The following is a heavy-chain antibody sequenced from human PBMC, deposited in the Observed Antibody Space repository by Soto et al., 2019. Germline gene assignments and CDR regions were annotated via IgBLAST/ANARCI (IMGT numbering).Heavy chain of an antibody. CDR1: GFTFSSYW. CDR2: IKQDGSEK. D-gene: IGHD5-18*01. CDR3: ARGQRIQLWLTMSGDYNYGMDV. V-gene: IGHV3-7*03. J-gene: IGHJ6*02. Sequence: GGSLRLSCLASGFTFSSYWMSWVRQAPGKGLEWVANIKQDGSEKYYVDSVKGRFTISRDNAKNSLYLQMNSLRAEDTAVYYCARGQRIQLWLTMSGDYNYGMDVQGQGPRCTASS.